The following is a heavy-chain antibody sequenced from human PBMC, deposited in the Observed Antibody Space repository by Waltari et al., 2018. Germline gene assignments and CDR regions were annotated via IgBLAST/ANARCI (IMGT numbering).Heavy chain of an antibody. J-gene: IGHJ4*02. Sequence: VQLQESGPGLVKPSETLSPTYTVSGGSIRSYSWSWIRQPPAKGLEWYGYIYYSGSTNYNPSLKSRVTISVDTSKNQFSLKLSSVTAADTAVYYCARGGGYYYGSGSYAIDWGQGTLVTVSS. CDR2: IYYSGST. V-gene: IGHV4-59*01. D-gene: IGHD3-10*01. CDR3: ARGGGYYYGSGSYAID. CDR1: GGSIRSYS.